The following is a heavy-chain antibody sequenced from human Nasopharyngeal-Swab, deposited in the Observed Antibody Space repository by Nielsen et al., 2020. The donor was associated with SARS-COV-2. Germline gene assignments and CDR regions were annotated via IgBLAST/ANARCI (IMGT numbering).Heavy chain of an antibody. CDR1: GFTFSSYS. CDR2: ISSSSSYI. J-gene: IGHJ6*02. D-gene: IGHD6-13*01. CDR3: ASSPAAAGTVYYYYGMDV. V-gene: IGHV3-21*01. Sequence: GSLRLSCAASGFTFSSYSMNWVRQAPGKGLEWVSSISSSSSYIYYADSVKGRFTISRDNAKNSLYLQMNSLRAEDTAVYYCASSPAAAGTVYYYYGMDVWGQGTTVTVSS.